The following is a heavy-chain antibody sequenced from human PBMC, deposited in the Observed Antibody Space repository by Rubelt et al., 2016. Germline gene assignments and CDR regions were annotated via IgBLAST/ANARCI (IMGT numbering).Heavy chain of an antibody. Sequence: QVQLQQWGAGLLKPSETLSLTCAFYGGSFSGYYWSWIRQPPGKGLEWIGQTDDSGFTNYNPSLKSPVTISVDTSKNQFSLNLSSVTAADTAVFYCARASGSYQANAWYFDLWGRGALVTVSS. V-gene: IGHV4-34*01. CDR1: GGSFSGYY. D-gene: IGHD1-26*01. J-gene: IGHJ2*01. CDR2: TDDSGFT. CDR3: ARASGSYQANAWYFDL.